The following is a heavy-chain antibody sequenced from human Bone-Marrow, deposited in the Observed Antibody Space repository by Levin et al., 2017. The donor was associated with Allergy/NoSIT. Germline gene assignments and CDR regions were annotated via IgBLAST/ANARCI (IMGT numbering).Heavy chain of an antibody. V-gene: IGHV4-59*08. CDR2: IYYTGSA. D-gene: IGHD2-15*01. J-gene: IGHJ4*02. CDR1: GGSISGYH. Sequence: PSETLSLTCTVSGGSISGYHWSWIRQPPGRGLEWIGYIYYTGSAQYNPSLKSRVTISVDTSRDQFSLQLNSVTVADTAVYYCTWLHCSHNCYPGDWSQGILVTVSS. CDR3: TWLHCSHNCYPGD.